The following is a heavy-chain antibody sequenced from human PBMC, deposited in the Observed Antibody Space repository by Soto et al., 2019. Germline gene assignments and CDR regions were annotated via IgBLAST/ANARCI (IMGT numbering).Heavy chain of an antibody. D-gene: IGHD1-26*01. CDR1: GFTFSSYG. Sequence: QVQLVESGGGVVQPGRSLRLSCAASGFTFSSYGMHWVRQAPGKGLEWVAVISYDGSNKYYADSVKGRFTISRDNSKNTLYLHMNSLRAGDTAVYDCATSNGGTYYYYFGMDVWGQGTTVTVSS. CDR2: ISYDGSNK. V-gene: IGHV3-30*03. J-gene: IGHJ6*02. CDR3: ATSNGGTYYYYFGMDV.